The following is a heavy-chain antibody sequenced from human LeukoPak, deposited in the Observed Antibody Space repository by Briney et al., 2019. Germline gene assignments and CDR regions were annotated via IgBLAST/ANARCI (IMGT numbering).Heavy chain of an antibody. CDR2: INPNSGGT. J-gene: IGHJ4*02. D-gene: IGHD1-14*01. CDR1: GYTFTGYY. CDR3: ARASEGKRKYYFDY. Sequence: ASVKVSCKASGYTFTGYYMHWVRQAPGQGLEWMGWINPNSGGTDYAQKFQGRVTMTRDTSISTAYMELSRLRSDDTAVYYCARASEGKRKYYFDYWGQGTLVTVSS. V-gene: IGHV1-2*02.